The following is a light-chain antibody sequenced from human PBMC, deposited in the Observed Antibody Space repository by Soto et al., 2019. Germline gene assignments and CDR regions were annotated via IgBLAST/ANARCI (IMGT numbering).Light chain of an antibody. V-gene: IGKV3-20*01. CDR3: QQRGT. CDR1: QTVSSTY. J-gene: IGKJ4*01. Sequence: EIVLTQSPGTLSLSPGERATLSCRASQTVSSTYLGWYQQKPGQAPRLLIYGASSRATGIPDRFSGSGSGTDFTLTIARLEPEDFAVYYCQQRGTFGGGTKVEIK. CDR2: GAS.